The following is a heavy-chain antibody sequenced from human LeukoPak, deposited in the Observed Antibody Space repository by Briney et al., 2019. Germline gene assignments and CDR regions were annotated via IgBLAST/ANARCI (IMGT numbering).Heavy chain of an antibody. CDR2: IYYSEST. V-gene: IGHV4-59*01. Sequence: SETLSLNCTVSGDSISNYYWSWIRQPPGKGLEWIGYIYYSESTNYNPSLKSRVTISTDTSKSQFSLNLRSVTAEDTGIYYCARGRCRNSGCXXXFDYWGQGTQVTVPS. D-gene: IGHD2/OR15-2a*01. CDR3: ARGRCRNSGCXXXFDY. CDR1: GDSISNYY. J-gene: IGHJ4*02.